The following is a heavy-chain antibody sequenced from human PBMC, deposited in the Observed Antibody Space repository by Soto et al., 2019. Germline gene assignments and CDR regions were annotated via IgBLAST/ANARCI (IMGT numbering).Heavy chain of an antibody. Sequence: ASVKVSCKASGGTSSSYAISWVRQAPGQGLEWMGGIIPIFGTANYAQKFQGRVTITADESTSTAYMELSSLRSEDTAVYYCARDYDISAAGTYLLGYWGQGTLVTVSS. V-gene: IGHV1-69*13. CDR1: GGTSSSYA. CDR2: IIPIFGTA. D-gene: IGHD6-13*01. J-gene: IGHJ4*02. CDR3: ARDYDISAAGTYLLGY.